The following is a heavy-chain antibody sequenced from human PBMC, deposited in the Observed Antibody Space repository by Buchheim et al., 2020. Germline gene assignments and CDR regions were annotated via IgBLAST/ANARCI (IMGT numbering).Heavy chain of an antibody. CDR1: GFTLSSYE. CDR2: ISSGSNTI. V-gene: IGHV3-48*01. Sequence: VQLVESGGGVVQPGRSLRLSCAASGFTLSSYEMNWVRQAPGKGLEWISYISSGSNTIYYADSVKGRFTISRDNSKNTLYLQMNSLRAEDTAVYYCARDHLRYCSGGSCPFDYWGQGTL. J-gene: IGHJ4*02. CDR3: ARDHLRYCSGGSCPFDY. D-gene: IGHD2-15*01.